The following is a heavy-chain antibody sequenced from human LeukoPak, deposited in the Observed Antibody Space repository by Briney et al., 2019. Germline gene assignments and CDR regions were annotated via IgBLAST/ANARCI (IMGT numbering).Heavy chain of an antibody. J-gene: IGHJ4*02. V-gene: IGHV1-2*02. CDR2: INPNSGGT. CDR3: AREGIAAALGDY. D-gene: IGHD6-13*01. CDR1: GYTFTDYY. Sequence: ASVKVSFKASGYTFTDYYIHWVRQAPGQGLEWMGWINPNSGGTNYAQKFQGRVTMTRDTSISTAYMELSRLRSDDTAVYYCAREGIAAALGDYWGQGTLVTVSS.